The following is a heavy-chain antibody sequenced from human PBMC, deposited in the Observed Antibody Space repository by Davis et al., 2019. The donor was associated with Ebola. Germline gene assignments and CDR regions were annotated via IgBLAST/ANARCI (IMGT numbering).Heavy chain of an antibody. J-gene: IGHJ4*02. Sequence: SVPVSCKASGYTFTNYYMHWVRQAPGQGLEWMGIINPGGRNTSYAQKFQGRVTMTTDTSTSTAYMAVGGLKSDDTAVYYCARAQFPTTSDHWGQGTLVTVSS. CDR3: ARAQFPTTSDH. CDR2: INPGGRNT. D-gene: IGHD1-1*01. V-gene: IGHV1-46*01. CDR1: GYTFTNYY.